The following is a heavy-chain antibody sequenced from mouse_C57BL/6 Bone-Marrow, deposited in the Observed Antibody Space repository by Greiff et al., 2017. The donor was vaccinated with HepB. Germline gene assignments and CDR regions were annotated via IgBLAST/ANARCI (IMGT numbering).Heavy chain of an antibody. Sequence: EVQLVESGGGLVQPKGSLKLSCAASGFSFNTYAMNWVRQAPGKGLEWVARIRSKSNNYATYYADSVKDRFTISRDDSESMLYLQMNNLKTEDTAMYYCVRSYGYGRYFDYWGQGTTLTVSS. D-gene: IGHD2-2*01. CDR1: GFSFNTYA. CDR2: IRSKSNNYAT. J-gene: IGHJ2*01. V-gene: IGHV10-1*01. CDR3: VRSYGYGRYFDY.